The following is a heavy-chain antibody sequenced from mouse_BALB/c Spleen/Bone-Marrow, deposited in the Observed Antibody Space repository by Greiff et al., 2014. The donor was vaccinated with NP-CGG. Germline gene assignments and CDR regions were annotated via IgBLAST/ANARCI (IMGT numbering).Heavy chain of an antibody. CDR2: IDPANGNT. Sequence: VQLQQSGAELVKPGASVKLSCTASGFNIKDTYMHWVKQRPEQGLEWIGRIDPANGNTKYDPKFQGKATITADTSSNTAYLQLCSLTSEDTAVYYCALYYDYDVGYWGQGTTLPVSS. CDR3: ALYYDYDVGY. D-gene: IGHD2-4*01. J-gene: IGHJ2*01. V-gene: IGHV14-3*02. CDR1: GFNIKDTY.